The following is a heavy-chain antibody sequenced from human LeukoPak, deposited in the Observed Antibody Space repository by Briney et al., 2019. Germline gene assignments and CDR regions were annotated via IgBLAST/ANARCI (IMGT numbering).Heavy chain of an antibody. D-gene: IGHD3-16*01. CDR2: ISGSGGST. CDR3: ARDFGETSLPNWFDP. Sequence: GGSLRLSCAASGFTFSSYAMSWVRQAPGKGLEWVSAISGSGGSTYYADSVKGRFTISRDNSKNTLYLQMNSLRAEDTAVYYCARDFGETSLPNWFDPWGQGTLVIVSS. CDR1: GFTFSSYA. V-gene: IGHV3-23*01. J-gene: IGHJ5*02.